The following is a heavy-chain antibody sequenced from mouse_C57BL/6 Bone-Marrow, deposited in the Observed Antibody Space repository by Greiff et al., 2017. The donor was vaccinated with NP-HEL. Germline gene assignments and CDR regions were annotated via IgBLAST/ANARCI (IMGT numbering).Heavy chain of an antibody. Sequence: EVQGVESGGGLVKPGGSLKLSCAASGFTFSDYGMHWVRQAPEKGLEWVAYISSGSSTIYYVDTVKGRFTISRDNAKNTLFLQMTSLRSEDTAMYYCARGGCCAYWGQGTLVTVSA. CDR3: ARGGCCAY. CDR2: ISSGSSTI. V-gene: IGHV5-17*01. CDR1: GFTFSDYG. J-gene: IGHJ3*01. D-gene: IGHD3-3*01.